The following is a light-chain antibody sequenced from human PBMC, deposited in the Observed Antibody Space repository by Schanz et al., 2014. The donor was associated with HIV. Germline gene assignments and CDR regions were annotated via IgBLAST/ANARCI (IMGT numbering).Light chain of an antibody. V-gene: IGLV1-51*01. J-gene: IGLJ2*01. CDR1: DSNIGSNY. CDR2: DSR. CDR3: GTWDSSLSAGEV. Sequence: QSVLTQPPSVSAAPGQKVTISCSGSDSNIGSNYVAWYQQLPGTAPKLLIHDSRKRPSEIPDRFSGSKSGTSATLGITGLQTGDEADYYCGTWDSSLSAGEVFGGGTKLTVL.